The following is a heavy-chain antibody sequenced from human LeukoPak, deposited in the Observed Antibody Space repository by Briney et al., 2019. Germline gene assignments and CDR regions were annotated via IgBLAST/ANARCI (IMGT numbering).Heavy chain of an antibody. CDR2: IYYSGST. CDR1: GGSISSGDYY. V-gene: IGHV4-30-4*01. J-gene: IGHJ4*02. CDR3: ARGPQDY. Sequence: SETLSLACTVSGGSISSGDYYWSWIRQPPGKGLEWIGYIYYSGSTYYNPSLKSRVTISVDTSKDQFSLKLSSVTAADTAVYYCARGPQDYWGQGTLVTVSS.